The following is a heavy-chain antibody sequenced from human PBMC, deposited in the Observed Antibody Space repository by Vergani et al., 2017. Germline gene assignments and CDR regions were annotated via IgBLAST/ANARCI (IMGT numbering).Heavy chain of an antibody. J-gene: IGHJ6*02. Sequence: EVQLVQSGAEVKKPGATMKISCKVSGYTFTGHYMHWVKQAPGKGLEWMGLVDPEDGETIYAEKFKGRVTIAADTSTDTAHLELSSLRSEDTAVYYCATPQTVTTGGMEVWGQGTTFIVSS. CDR1: GYTFTGHY. V-gene: IGHV1-69-2*01. CDR2: VDPEDGET. D-gene: IGHD4-17*01. CDR3: ATPQTVTTGGMEV.